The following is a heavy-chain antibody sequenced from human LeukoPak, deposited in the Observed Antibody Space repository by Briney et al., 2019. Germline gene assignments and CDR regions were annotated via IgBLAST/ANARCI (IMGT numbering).Heavy chain of an antibody. Sequence: SETLSLTCTVSGVSISSSNSYWGWIRQPPGKGLEWIGRIYTSGSTNYNPSHKSRVTMSVDTSKNQFSLKLSSVTAADTAVYYCAREARWLQSNPYYWGQGTLVTVSS. CDR2: IYTSGST. J-gene: IGHJ4*02. CDR3: AREARWLQSNPYY. V-gene: IGHV4-39*07. D-gene: IGHD5-24*01. CDR1: GVSISSSNSY.